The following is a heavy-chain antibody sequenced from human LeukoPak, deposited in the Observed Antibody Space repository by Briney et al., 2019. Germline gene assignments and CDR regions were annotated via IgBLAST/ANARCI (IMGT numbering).Heavy chain of an antibody. CDR2: ISSSGSTI. CDR1: GFTFSSYE. Sequence: GGSLRLSCAASGFTFSSYEMNWVRQAPGKGLEWVSYISSSGSTIYYADSVKGRFTISRDNAKNSLYLQMNSLRAEDTAVYYCAKDGPSSGWYYFDYWGQGTLVTVSS. J-gene: IGHJ4*02. CDR3: AKDGPSSGWYYFDY. V-gene: IGHV3-48*03. D-gene: IGHD6-19*01.